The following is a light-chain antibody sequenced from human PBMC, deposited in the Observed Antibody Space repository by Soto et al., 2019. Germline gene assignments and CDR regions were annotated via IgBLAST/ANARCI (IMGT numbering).Light chain of an antibody. J-gene: IGKJ1*01. CDR1: QGITTH. CDR3: QQYNSYSS. V-gene: IGKV1-16*01. CDR2: AAS. Sequence: IQRTQSPSSLSASLGDRVTITCRASQGITTHINWFQQKAGKAPNLLISAASSLQSGVPSRFSGSGSGTEFTLTISSLQPDDFATYYCQQYNSYSSFGQGTKVDIK.